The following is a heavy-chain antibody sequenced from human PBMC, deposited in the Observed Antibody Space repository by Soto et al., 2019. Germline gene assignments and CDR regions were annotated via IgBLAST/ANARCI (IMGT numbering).Heavy chain of an antibody. CDR3: ARVETGRRASCYSVFDY. V-gene: IGHV3-74*03. D-gene: IGHD2-2*01. CDR1: GFTFSSSW. CDR2: INSDGSST. Sequence: EVQLVESGGGLVQPGGSLRLSCAASGFTFSSSWMPWVRQAPGKGLVWVSRINSDGSSTTSADSVKGRFTISRDDAKNTLCLPMSSRRAEDAAVYCCARVETGRRASCYSVFDYWGQGTLVTVSS. J-gene: IGHJ4*02.